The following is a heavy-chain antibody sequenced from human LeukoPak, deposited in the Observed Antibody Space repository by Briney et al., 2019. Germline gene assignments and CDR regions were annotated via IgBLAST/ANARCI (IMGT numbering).Heavy chain of an antibody. CDR1: GGSISGYY. CDR3: VRFGVNYDMDV. Sequence: SETLSLTCSVSGGSISGYYWTWVRQPPGKGLEWIGQIHYSGRADYNPSLKSRITMSVETSRNQISLQLSPVTAADTAIYYCVRFGVNYDMDVWGQGTTVTVFS. D-gene: IGHD3-16*01. V-gene: IGHV4-59*01. J-gene: IGHJ6*02. CDR2: IHYSGRA.